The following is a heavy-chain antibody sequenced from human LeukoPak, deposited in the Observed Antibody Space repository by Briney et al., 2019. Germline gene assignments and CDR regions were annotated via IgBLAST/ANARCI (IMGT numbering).Heavy chain of an antibody. J-gene: IGHJ6*02. CDR3: ATWYNGILTAYTEYYGMDV. V-gene: IGHV4-39*07. CDR2: IYYNGST. Sequence: SETLSLTCTVSGGSISSSSYYWGWIRQPPGKGLEWIGSIYYNGSTYYNPSLKSRVTISLDTSKNQFSLKLSSVTAADTALYFCATWYNGILTAYTEYYGMDVWGQGTTVTVSS. CDR1: GGSISSSSYY. D-gene: IGHD3-9*01.